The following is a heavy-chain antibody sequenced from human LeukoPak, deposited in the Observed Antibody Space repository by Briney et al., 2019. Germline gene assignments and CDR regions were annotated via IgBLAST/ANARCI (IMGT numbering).Heavy chain of an antibody. CDR1: GDSVSSNSAG. J-gene: IGHJ4*02. CDR3: ARTGYSTAWYLDC. V-gene: IGHV6-1*01. Sequence: SQTLSLTCAISGDSVSSNSAGWVWIRQSPSRGLEWLGRTYYRSRWYTDYVVSVKSRMTINPDISKNQFSLQLNSVTPEDTAVYYCARTGYSTAWYLDCWGQGTLVTVSS. D-gene: IGHD6-19*01. CDR2: TYYRSRWYT.